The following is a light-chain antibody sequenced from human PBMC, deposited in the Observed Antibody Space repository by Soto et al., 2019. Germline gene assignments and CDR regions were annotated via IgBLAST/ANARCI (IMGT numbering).Light chain of an antibody. CDR3: SSYTSSSTPYL. CDR2: EVS. V-gene: IGLV2-14*01. Sequence: QSVLTQPASVSGSPGQSITISCTGASSDVGGYNYVCWYQQHPGKAPKLMIYEVSNRPSGVSNRFSGSKSGNTASLTISGLQAEDEADYYCSSYTSSSTPYLFGTGTKVTVL. CDR1: SSDVGGYNY. J-gene: IGLJ1*01.